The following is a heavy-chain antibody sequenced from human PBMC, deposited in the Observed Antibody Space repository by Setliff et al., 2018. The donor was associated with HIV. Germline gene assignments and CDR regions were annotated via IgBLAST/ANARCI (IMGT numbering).Heavy chain of an antibody. V-gene: IGHV1-18*01. CDR1: GYTFTSYG. Sequence: ASVKVSCKASGYTFTSYGISWVRQAPGQGLEWMGWISAYNGNTNYAQKFQGRVTITTDESTSTAYMELSSLRSEDTAVYSCARERRYCSGGSCSKFFDYWGQGTLVTVSS. CDR2: ISAYNGNT. CDR3: ARERRYCSGGSCSKFFDY. J-gene: IGHJ4*02. D-gene: IGHD2-15*01.